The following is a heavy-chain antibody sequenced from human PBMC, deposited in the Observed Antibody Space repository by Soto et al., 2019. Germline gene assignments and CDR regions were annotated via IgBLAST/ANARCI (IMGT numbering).Heavy chain of an antibody. Sequence: QVQLVQSGATQEKPGASVKVSCEAFGYSFDSYAYSWVRQAPGQGLEWMGRIGSGDTNYAQQLQGRVTMTTDTSTNTAYMELRSLRSDDTALYYCARENDPYGFDLWGQGTMVTVSS. V-gene: IGHV1-18*01. J-gene: IGHJ3*01. CDR1: GYSFDSYA. CDR3: ARENDPYGFDL. CDR2: IGSGDT.